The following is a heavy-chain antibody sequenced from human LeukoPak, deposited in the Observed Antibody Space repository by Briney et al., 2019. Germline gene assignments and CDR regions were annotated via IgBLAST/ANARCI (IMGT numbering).Heavy chain of an antibody. J-gene: IGHJ6*03. CDR1: GGSISSYY. D-gene: IGHD1-14*01. CDR2: IYYSGST. Sequence: PSETLSLTCTVSGGSISSYYWSWIRQPPGKGLEWIGYIYYSGSTNYNPSLKSRVTISVDTSKNQFSLQLNSVTPEDTAVYYCARTPPDTSHKPPSYYMDVWGKGTTVTVSS. V-gene: IGHV4-59*12. CDR3: ARTPPDTSHKPPSYYMDV.